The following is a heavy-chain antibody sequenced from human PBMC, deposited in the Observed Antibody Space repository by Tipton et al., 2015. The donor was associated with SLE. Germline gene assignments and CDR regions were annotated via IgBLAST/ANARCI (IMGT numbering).Heavy chain of an antibody. CDR2: IYASGST. J-gene: IGHJ2*01. D-gene: IGHD6-19*01. V-gene: IGHV4-61*02. CDR1: GGSISSGAHY. CDR3: GRGYSSGWFPLPKWHFDI. Sequence: TLSLTCTVSGGSISSGAHYWSWIRQSAGKGLEWIGRIYASGSTSYNPSLKSRVTMSVDTSNSQFSLTLNSVTAADTAVYYCGRGYSSGWFPLPKWHFDIWGRGSQVTVSS.